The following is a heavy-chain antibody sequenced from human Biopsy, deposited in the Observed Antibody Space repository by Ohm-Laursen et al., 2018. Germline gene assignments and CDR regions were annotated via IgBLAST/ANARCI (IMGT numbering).Heavy chain of an antibody. CDR1: GGSISSDY. CDR3: ARLYRLDDYWNDDPPDTFDV. V-gene: IGHV4-59*01. Sequence: GTLSLTCPVSGGSISSDYWSWIRQPPRKGLEWIGYISSRGSTNYNPSLRGRVTITVDTSKNQFSLKLTSVTAADTAVFFCARLYRLDDYWNDDPPDTFDVWGQGTMVTVSS. D-gene: IGHD3-3*01. J-gene: IGHJ3*01. CDR2: ISSRGST.